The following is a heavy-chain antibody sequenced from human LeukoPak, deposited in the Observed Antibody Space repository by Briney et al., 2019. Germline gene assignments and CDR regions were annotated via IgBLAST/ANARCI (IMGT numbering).Heavy chain of an antibody. V-gene: IGHV3-7*01. CDR2: IKQDGSEK. D-gene: IGHD5-12*01. CDR1: GFTFSSYW. Sequence: GGSLRLSCAASGFTFSSYWMSWVRQAPGKGLEWVANIKQDGSEKYYVDSVEGRFAISRDNAKNSLYLQMNSLRAEDTAVCYCARGLLIVATMAFDYWGQGTPVTVSS. CDR3: ARGLLIVATMAFDY. J-gene: IGHJ4*02.